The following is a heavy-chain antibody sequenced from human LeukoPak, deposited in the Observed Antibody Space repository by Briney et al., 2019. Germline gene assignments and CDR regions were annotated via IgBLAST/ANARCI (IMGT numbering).Heavy chain of an antibody. CDR2: ISPSGAST. V-gene: IGHV1-46*01. D-gene: IGHD5-24*01. Sequence: ASVKVSCKSSGYIFTSNYMHWVRQAPGQGPEWMGVISPSGASTTYAQTFQGRVTLTRDMSTSTDYLELSSLRSEDTAVYYCARDNSVRDEAWWFSPWGQGTLVTVSS. CDR1: GYIFTSNY. J-gene: IGHJ5*02. CDR3: ARDNSVRDEAWWFSP.